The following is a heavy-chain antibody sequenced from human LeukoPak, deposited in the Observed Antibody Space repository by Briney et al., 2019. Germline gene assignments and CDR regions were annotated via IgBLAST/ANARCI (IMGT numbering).Heavy chain of an antibody. CDR2: ISGSGGST. J-gene: IGHJ4*02. Sequence: GGSLGLSCAASGFTFSSYAMSWVRQAPGKGLEWVSAISGSGGSTYYADSVKGRFTISRDNSKNTLYLQMNSLRAEDTAVYYCAKVDSLDIVVVPAASFDYWGQGTLVTVSS. D-gene: IGHD2-2*01. CDR3: AKVDSLDIVVVPAASFDY. CDR1: GFTFSSYA. V-gene: IGHV3-23*01.